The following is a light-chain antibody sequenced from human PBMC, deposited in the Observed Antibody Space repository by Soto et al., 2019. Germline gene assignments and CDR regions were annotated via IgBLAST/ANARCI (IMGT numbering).Light chain of an antibody. Sequence: QSALTQPASVSGSPGQSITISCTGPSSDVGNYNLVSWYQQHPGKAPKLMIYEGSKRPSGVSNRFSGSKSGNTASLTISGLQAEDEADYYCCSYAGSSPYVFGTGTKVTVL. CDR2: EGS. CDR1: SSDVGNYNL. J-gene: IGLJ1*01. V-gene: IGLV2-23*01. CDR3: CSYAGSSPYV.